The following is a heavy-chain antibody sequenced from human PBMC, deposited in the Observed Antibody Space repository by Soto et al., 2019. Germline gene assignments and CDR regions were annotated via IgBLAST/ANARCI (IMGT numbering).Heavy chain of an antibody. CDR3: ARDHCTNGVCYSFGL. D-gene: IGHD2-8*01. CDR2: ISSSSSYI. CDR1: GFTFSSYS. J-gene: IGHJ6*02. V-gene: IGHV3-21*01. Sequence: GGSLRLSCVASGFTFSSYSMNWVRQAPGKGLEWVSSISSSSSYIYYADSVKGRFTISRDNAKNSLYLQMNSLRAEDTAVYYCARDHCTNGVCYSFGLWGQGTTVTVSS.